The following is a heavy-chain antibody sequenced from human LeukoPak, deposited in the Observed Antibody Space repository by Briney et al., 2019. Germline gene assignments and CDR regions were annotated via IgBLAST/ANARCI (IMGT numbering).Heavy chain of an antibody. V-gene: IGHV5-51*01. CDR2: IYPGDSDS. D-gene: IGHD5-12*01. Sequence: GESLKISCKGSGYRFTDYWIAWVRQMPGKGLEWMGIIYPGDSDSRYSPSFQGQVTFSADKSISTAYLQWSSLKASDTAMYYCARLGGYSGYDLFDYWGQGTLVTVSS. CDR3: ARLGGYSGYDLFDY. J-gene: IGHJ4*02. CDR1: GYRFTDYW.